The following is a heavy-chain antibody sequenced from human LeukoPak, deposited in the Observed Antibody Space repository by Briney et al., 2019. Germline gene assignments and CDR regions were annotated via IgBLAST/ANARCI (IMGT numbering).Heavy chain of an antibody. CDR1: GFTFSSYA. V-gene: IGHV3-48*03. D-gene: IGHD3-10*02. J-gene: IGHJ6*04. CDR3: AELGITMIGGV. Sequence: GGSLRLSCAASGFTFSSYAMHWVRQAPGKGLEWVSYISSSGSTRYYADSVKGRCTISRDNAKNSLYLQMNSLRAEDTAVYYCAELGITMIGGVWGKGTTVTISS. CDR2: ISSSGSTR.